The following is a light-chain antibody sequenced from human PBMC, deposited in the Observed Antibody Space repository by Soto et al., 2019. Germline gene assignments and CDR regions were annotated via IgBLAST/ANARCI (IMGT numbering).Light chain of an antibody. CDR2: DAS. J-gene: IGKJ4*01. V-gene: IGKV3-11*01. CDR3: QHRASWPLT. CDR1: QSVSSY. Sequence: EIVLTQSPATLSLSPGERATLSCRASQSVSSYLAWYQQKPGQAPRLLLYDASNRATGIPARFSGSGSGTDFTLTISSLEPEDFAVYFCQHRASWPLTFGGGTTVEIK.